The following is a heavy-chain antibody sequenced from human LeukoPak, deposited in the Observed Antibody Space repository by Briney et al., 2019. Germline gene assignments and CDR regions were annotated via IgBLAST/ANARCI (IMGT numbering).Heavy chain of an antibody. Sequence: PSETLSLTCTVSGGSISSYYWSWIRQPPGKGLEWIGYIYYSGSTNYNPSLKSRVTISVDTSKNQFSLKLSSVTAADTAVYYCARGGITGTTSDYWGQGTLVTVSS. V-gene: IGHV4-59*01. CDR2: IYYSGST. CDR1: GGSISSYY. J-gene: IGHJ4*02. CDR3: ARGGITGTTSDY. D-gene: IGHD1-20*01.